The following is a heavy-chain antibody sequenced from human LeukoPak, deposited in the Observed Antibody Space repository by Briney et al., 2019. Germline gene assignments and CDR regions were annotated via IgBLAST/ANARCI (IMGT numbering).Heavy chain of an antibody. CDR3: ARGSGWFYFDY. V-gene: IGHV3-74*01. CDR1: GFTFRSYW. J-gene: IGHJ4*02. CDR2: INSDGSST. D-gene: IGHD6-19*01. Sequence: GGSLRLSCAASGFTFRSYWMHWVRQAPGKGLVWVSRINSDGSSTSYADSVKGRFTISRDNAKNTLYLQMNSLRAEDTAVYYCARGSGWFYFDYWGQGTLVTVSS.